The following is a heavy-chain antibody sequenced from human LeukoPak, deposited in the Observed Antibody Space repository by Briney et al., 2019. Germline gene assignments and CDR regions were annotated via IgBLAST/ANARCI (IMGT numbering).Heavy chain of an antibody. CDR3: ARGRRSGSYYMY. J-gene: IGHJ4*02. CDR1: GGSLSGYY. V-gene: IGHV4-34*01. CDR2: INHSGST. Sequence: PSETLSLTCAVYGGSLSGYYWRWLRQPPGKGLEWIGEINHSGSTNYNPSLKSRVTISVDTSKNQFSLKLNSVTAADTAVYYCARGRRSGSYYMYWGQGTLVTVSS. D-gene: IGHD1-26*01.